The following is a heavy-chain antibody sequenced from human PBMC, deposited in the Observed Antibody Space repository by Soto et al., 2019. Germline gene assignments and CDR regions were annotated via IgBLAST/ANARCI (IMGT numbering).Heavy chain of an antibody. Sequence: QVQLQESGPGLVKPSGTLSLTCAVSGGSVSSSSCWSWVRQAPGKGLEWIGEIYHSGTFNYNPSLKSRVSMSLDKSRNQISRNMNSVTAADTAVYYCVRSVPAATWSYSGMDVWGQGTTVTVSS. CDR3: VRSVPAATWSYSGMDV. CDR2: IYHSGTF. CDR1: GGSVSSSSC. V-gene: IGHV4-4*02. D-gene: IGHD2-2*01. J-gene: IGHJ6*02.